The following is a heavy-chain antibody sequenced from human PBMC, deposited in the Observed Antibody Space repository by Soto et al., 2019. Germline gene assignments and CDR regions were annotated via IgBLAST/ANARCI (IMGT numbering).Heavy chain of an antibody. Sequence: GGSLRLSCAASGFTFSSYGMHWVRQAPGKGLEWVAVIWYDGSNKYYADSVKGRFTISRDNSKNTLYLQMNSLRAEDTFVYFCARADSSGWPYYFDYWGQGTLVTVSS. D-gene: IGHD6-19*01. CDR1: GFTFSSYG. CDR3: ARADSSGWPYYFDY. V-gene: IGHV3-33*01. J-gene: IGHJ4*02. CDR2: IWYDGSNK.